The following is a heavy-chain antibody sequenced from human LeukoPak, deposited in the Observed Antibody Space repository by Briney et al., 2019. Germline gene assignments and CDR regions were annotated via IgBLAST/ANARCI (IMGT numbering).Heavy chain of an antibody. D-gene: IGHD2-15*01. CDR2: INHSGST. Sequence: SETLSLTCAVYGGSFSGYYWSWIRQPPGKGLEWIGEINHSGSTNYNPSLKSRVTISVDTSKNQFSLKLSSVTAADTAVYYCARGYCSGGSCYSIRAFGIWGQGTMVTVSS. V-gene: IGHV4-34*01. CDR3: ARGYCSGGSCYSIRAFGI. J-gene: IGHJ3*02. CDR1: GGSFSGYY.